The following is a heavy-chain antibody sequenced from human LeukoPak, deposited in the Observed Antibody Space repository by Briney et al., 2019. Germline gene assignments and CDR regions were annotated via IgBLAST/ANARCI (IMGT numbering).Heavy chain of an antibody. D-gene: IGHD4-17*01. CDR2: TVVGSGHT. CDR3: AATLTVTAGSTYYGMDV. Sequence: SVKVSCKASGFSFATSAVQWVRQARGQRLEWIGWTVVGSGHTNYAQKFQGTVTISRDMSTNTAYLELSSLRSEDTAVFYCAATLTVTAGSTYYGMDVWGQGTTITVSS. V-gene: IGHV1-58*01. J-gene: IGHJ6*02. CDR1: GFSFATSA.